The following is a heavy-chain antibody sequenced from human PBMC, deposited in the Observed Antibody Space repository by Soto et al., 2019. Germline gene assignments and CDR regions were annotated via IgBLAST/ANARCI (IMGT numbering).Heavy chain of an antibody. D-gene: IGHD6-19*01. CDR1: GFNFGAYA. CDR3: AKERSENFWVYYYARAV. CDR2: ISGSSSGT. Sequence: PGGSLRLSCEASGFNFGAYAMSWVRQAPGKGLEWVSGISGSSSGTYYTDSVKGRFTISRDNSKNTVYLQMNSLRGEDTAVYYCAKERSENFWVYYYARAVWGKGTAVSVAS. V-gene: IGHV3-23*01. J-gene: IGHJ6*04.